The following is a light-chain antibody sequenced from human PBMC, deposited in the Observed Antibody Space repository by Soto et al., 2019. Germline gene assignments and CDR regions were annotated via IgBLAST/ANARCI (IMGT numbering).Light chain of an antibody. CDR1: QGVGSN. CDR2: GAS. J-gene: IGKJ4*01. CDR3: QQFSSYPLT. V-gene: IGKV3-15*01. Sequence: EIVMTQSPATLSVSPGESATLSCRASQGVGSNLAWYQQKPGQPPRLLIYGASTRATGIPDRFSGSGSGTDFTLTISRLEPEDFAVYYCQQFSSYPLTFGGGTKV.